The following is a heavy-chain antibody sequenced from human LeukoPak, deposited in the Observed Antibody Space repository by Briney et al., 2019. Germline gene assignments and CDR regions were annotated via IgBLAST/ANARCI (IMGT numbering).Heavy chain of an antibody. Sequence: GGTLRLSCAASGFPISTNGMSWVRQAPGKGLEWVSGIVGGDGGTYYADSVKGRFIISRDNSKNALYVQMNSLRAEDTAVYYCARGALYYMDVWGKGTTVTISS. J-gene: IGHJ6*03. CDR1: GFPISTNG. CDR3: ARGALYYMDV. V-gene: IGHV3-23*01. CDR2: IVGGDGGT.